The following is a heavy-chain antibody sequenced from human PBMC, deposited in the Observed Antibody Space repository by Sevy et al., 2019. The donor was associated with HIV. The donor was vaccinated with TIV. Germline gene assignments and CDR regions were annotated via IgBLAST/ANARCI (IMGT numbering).Heavy chain of an antibody. J-gene: IGHJ4*02. Sequence: ASVKVSCKASGYTFTGYYMHWVRQAPGQGLEWMGWINPNSGGTNYAQKFQGRVTMTSDTSISTAYMELSRLRSDDTAVYYCASAGSSTSCYVYRFDFWGQGTLVTVSS. CDR2: INPNSGGT. CDR3: ASAGSSTSCYVYRFDF. CDR1: GYTFTGYY. D-gene: IGHD2-2*01. V-gene: IGHV1-2*02.